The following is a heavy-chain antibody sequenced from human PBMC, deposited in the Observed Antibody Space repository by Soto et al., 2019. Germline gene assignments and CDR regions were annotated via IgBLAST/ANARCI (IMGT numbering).Heavy chain of an antibody. CDR2: IIPILGIA. CDR1: GGTFSSYT. CDR3: ARDSYDILTGYPPTYYYYYGMDV. J-gene: IGHJ6*02. Sequence: SVKVSCKASGGTFSSYTISWVRQAPGQGLEWMGRIIPILGIANYAQKFQGRVTITADKSTSTAYMELSSLRSEDTAVYYCARDSYDILTGYPPTYYYYYGMDVWGQGTTVTVSS. V-gene: IGHV1-69*04. D-gene: IGHD3-9*01.